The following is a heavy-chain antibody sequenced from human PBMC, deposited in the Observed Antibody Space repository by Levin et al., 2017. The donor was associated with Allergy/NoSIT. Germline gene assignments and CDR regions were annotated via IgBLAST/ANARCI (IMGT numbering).Heavy chain of an antibody. D-gene: IGHD5-24*01. CDR3: ARRGVEMPYFDC. V-gene: IGHV3-23*01. CDR2: ISGTGGDR. Sequence: GASVKVSCAASGFTFSSHGMRWVRQAPGKGLEWVSAISGTGGDRYYADSVKGRFTISRDNSKSTVYLQMNSLRAEDTAVYYCARRGVEMPYFDCWGQGTLVTVSS. J-gene: IGHJ4*02. CDR1: GFTFSSHG.